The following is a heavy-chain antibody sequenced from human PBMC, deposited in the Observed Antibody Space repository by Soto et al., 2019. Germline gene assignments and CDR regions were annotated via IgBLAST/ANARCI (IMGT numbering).Heavy chain of an antibody. J-gene: IGHJ4*02. CDR1: GGSISSYY. CDR3: ARALNYDFWSGYPYYFDY. D-gene: IGHD3-3*01. CDR2: IYYSGST. Sequence: ASETLSLTCTVSGGSISSYYWSWIRQPPGKGLEWIGYIYYSGSTNYNPSLKSRVTISVDTSKNQFSLKLSSVTAADTAVYYCARALNYDFWSGYPYYFDYWGQGTLVTVSS. V-gene: IGHV4-59*01.